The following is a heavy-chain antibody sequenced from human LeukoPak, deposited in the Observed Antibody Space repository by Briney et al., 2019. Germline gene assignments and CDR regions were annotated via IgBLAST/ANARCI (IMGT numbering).Heavy chain of an antibody. CDR2: INPNSGGT. V-gene: IGHV1-2*02. CDR3: AMETNIAASRGLDV. CDR1: VYTFTGYY. Sequence: APLKVSCKASVYTFTGYYMHWVRPAPGQGLEWMGWINPNSGGTNYAQEFQGRVTMTRDTSINTAYMDLSRLRSDDTAVYYCAMETNIAASRGLDVWGQGTTVTVSS. D-gene: IGHD2-15*01. J-gene: IGHJ6*02.